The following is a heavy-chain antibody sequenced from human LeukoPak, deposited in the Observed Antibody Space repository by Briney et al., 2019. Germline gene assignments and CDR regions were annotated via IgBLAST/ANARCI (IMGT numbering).Heavy chain of an antibody. J-gene: IGHJ4*02. CDR3: AKGASGSYRMYYFDY. CDR2: ISGSGGST. D-gene: IGHD1-26*01. CDR1: GFAFSSYA. Sequence: GGSLRLSCAASGFAFSSYAMSWVRQAPGKGLEWVSAISGSGGSTYYADSVKGRFTISRDNSKNTLYLQMNSLRAEDTAVYYCAKGASGSYRMYYFDYWGQGTLVTVSS. V-gene: IGHV3-23*01.